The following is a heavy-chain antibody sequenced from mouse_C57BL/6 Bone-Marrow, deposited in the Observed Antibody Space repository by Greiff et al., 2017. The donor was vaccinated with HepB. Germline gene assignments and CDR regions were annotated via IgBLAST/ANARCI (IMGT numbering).Heavy chain of an antibody. CDR2: INPYNGGT. D-gene: IGHD1-1*01. V-gene: IGHV1-19*01. CDR1: GYTFTDYY. Sequence: EVKLQESGPVLVKPGASVKMSCKASGYTFTDYYMNWVKQSHGKSLEWIGVINPYNGGTSYNQKFKGKATLTVDKSSSTAYMELNSLTSEDSAVYYCASYYGSRYWGQGTTLTVSS. CDR3: ASYYGSRY. J-gene: IGHJ2*01.